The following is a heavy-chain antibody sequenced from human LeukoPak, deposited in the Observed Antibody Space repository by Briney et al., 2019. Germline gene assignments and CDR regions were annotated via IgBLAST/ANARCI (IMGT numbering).Heavy chain of an antibody. J-gene: IGHJ5*02. CDR3: AKDLSLIYCSGGSCYSRAQQGFDP. D-gene: IGHD2-15*01. CDR1: GFTFSSYE. Sequence: GGSLRLSCAASGFTFSSYEMNWVRQAPGKGLEWVSYISSSGSTIYYADSVKGRFTISRDNAKNSLYLQMNSLRAEDTAVYYCAKDLSLIYCSGGSCYSRAQQGFDPWGQGTLVTVSS. CDR2: ISSSGSTI. V-gene: IGHV3-48*03.